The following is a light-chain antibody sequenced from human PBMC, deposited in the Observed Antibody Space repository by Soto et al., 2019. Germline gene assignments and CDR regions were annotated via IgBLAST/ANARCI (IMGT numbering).Light chain of an antibody. CDR3: QSYDNSLGGVL. V-gene: IGLV1-40*01. Sequence: QSALTQPPSVSGAPGQRVTISCTGSSSNIGAGYDVHWYQRLPGTAPKLLIYGNSNRPSGVPDRFSGSKSGTSASLAITGLQAEDEADYYCQSYDNSLGGVLFGVGTKVTVL. CDR1: SSNIGAGYD. CDR2: GNS. J-gene: IGLJ2*01.